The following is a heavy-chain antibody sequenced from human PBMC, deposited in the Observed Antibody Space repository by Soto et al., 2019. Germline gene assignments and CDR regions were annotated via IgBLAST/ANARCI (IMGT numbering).Heavy chain of an antibody. CDR2: IYFTGDT. CDR1: GGSISSGKYY. CDR3: ARRDVSGRYPHVFDP. Sequence: QVQLQESGPGLVKPSQTLSLTCTVSGGSISSGKYYWSWIRQAPGKVLEWIWYIYFTGDTYYNPSLKRCLMLSRDTSKNLISLSLRSVTVADTAVYYCARRDVSGRYPHVFDPRGQGALVTVSA. J-gene: IGHJ5*02. D-gene: IGHD2-15*01. V-gene: IGHV4-30-4*01.